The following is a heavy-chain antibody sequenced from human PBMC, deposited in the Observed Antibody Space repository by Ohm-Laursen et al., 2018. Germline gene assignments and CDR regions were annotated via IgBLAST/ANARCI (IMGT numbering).Heavy chain of an antibody. Sequence: SLRLSCSASGFTFDDYAMHWVRQAPGKGLEWVSGITWNSGTIGYADSVKGRFTISRDNAKNSLYLQMNSLRAEDTALYYCAKDMGGLRSLQDAFDIWGQGTMVTVPS. V-gene: IGHV3-9*01. CDR3: AKDMGGLRSLQDAFDI. CDR2: ITWNSGTI. CDR1: GFTFDDYA. J-gene: IGHJ3*02. D-gene: IGHD5-12*01.